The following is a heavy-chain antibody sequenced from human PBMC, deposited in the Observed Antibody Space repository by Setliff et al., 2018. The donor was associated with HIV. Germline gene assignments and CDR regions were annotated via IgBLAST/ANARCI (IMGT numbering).Heavy chain of an antibody. D-gene: IGHD4-17*01. CDR2: ISADNGDT. CDR3: ARVIDYGVLYWSCYMDV. V-gene: IGHV1-18*01. Sequence: GASVKVSCKASGYTLTNYGISWVRQAPGQGFEWMGWISADNGDTNYPQKLQGRVTMTTDTSTSTAYMELRSLRSDDTAVYYCARVIDYGVLYWSCYMDVWGKGTTVTVSS. J-gene: IGHJ6*03. CDR1: GYTLTNYG.